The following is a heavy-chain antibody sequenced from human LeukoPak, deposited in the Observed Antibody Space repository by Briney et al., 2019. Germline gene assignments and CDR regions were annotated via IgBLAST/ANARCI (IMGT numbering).Heavy chain of an antibody. D-gene: IGHD2-15*01. CDR1: GYSFTNYG. CDR2: ISAYNGNT. Sequence: ASVKVSCKASGYSFTNYGISWVRQAPGQGLEWMGWISAYNGNTIYAQKLQGRVTMTTDTSTSTAYMELRSLRSDDTAVYYCARNCSGGSCYWWYFDYWGQGTLVTVSS. CDR3: ARNCSGGSCYWWYFDY. V-gene: IGHV1-18*01. J-gene: IGHJ4*02.